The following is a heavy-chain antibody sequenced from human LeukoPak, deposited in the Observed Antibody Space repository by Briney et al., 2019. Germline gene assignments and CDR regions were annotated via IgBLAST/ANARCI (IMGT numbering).Heavy chain of an antibody. V-gene: IGHV3-30*02. Sequence: GGSLRLSCVTSGFNFNQYGMHWVRQAPGKGLEWVSYIRYDGSDKHYADSVKGRFTISRDDSKNTLYLQMSSLRAEDTAVYYCARDWDYNWSNYDHWGQGNLVTVSS. CDR1: GFNFNQYG. J-gene: IGHJ4*02. CDR3: ARDWDYNWSNYDH. D-gene: IGHD1-1*01. CDR2: IRYDGSDK.